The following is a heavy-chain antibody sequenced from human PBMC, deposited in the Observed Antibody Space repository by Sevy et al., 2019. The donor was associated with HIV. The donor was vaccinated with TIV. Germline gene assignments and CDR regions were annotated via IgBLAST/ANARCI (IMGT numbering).Heavy chain of an antibody. D-gene: IGHD6-6*01. CDR3: ARESIGSVGDFDY. J-gene: IGHJ4*02. Sequence: QSQTLSLTCTVSGDSINLYFWSWIRQPPGKGLEWIGYIYSSGSTNYNPSLKSRVTISLGTSKNQFSLKLSSVTTADTAVYYCARESIGSVGDFDYWGQGTLVTVSS. CDR2: IYSSGST. V-gene: IGHV4-59*01. CDR1: GDSINLYF.